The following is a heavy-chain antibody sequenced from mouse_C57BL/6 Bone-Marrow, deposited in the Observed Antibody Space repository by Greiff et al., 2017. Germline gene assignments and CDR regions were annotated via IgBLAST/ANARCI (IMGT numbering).Heavy chain of an antibody. CDR2: FYPGSGSI. CDR3: ARHEDRLRYAMDY. D-gene: IGHD1-1*01. J-gene: IGHJ4*01. Sequence: VKLQESGAELVKPGASVKLSCKASGYTFTEYTIHWVKQRSGQGLEWIGRFYPGSGSIKYNEKFKDKATLTADKSSSTVYMELSRLTSEDSAVYFCARHEDRLRYAMDYWGQGTSVTVSS. CDR1: GYTFTEYT. V-gene: IGHV1-62-2*01.